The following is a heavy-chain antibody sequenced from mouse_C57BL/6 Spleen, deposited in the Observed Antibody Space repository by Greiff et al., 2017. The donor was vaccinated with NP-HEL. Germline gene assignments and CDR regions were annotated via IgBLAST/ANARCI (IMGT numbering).Heavy chain of an antibody. CDR3: ARSYSNYVGNAMDY. V-gene: IGHV1-82*01. J-gene: IGHJ4*01. Sequence: QVQLKESGPELVKPGASVKISCKASGYAFSSSWMNWVKQRPGKGLEWIGRIYPGDGDTNYNGKFKGKATLTADKSSSTAYMQLSSLTSEDSAVYFCARSYSNYVGNAMDYWGQGTSVTVSS. CDR1: GYAFSSSW. CDR2: IYPGDGDT. D-gene: IGHD2-5*01.